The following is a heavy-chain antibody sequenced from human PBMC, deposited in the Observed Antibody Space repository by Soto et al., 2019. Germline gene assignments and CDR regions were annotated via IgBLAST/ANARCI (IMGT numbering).Heavy chain of an antibody. CDR1: GGSISSGDYY. Sequence: SETLSLTCTVSGGSISSGDYYWSWTRQPPGKGLEWIGYIYYSGSTYYNPSLRSRVTISVDTSKNQFSLKLSSVTAADTAVYYCARDGDYYYYGMDVWGQGTTVTVSS. CDR3: ARDGDYYYYGMDV. CDR2: IYYSGST. D-gene: IGHD3-3*01. V-gene: IGHV4-30-4*01. J-gene: IGHJ6*02.